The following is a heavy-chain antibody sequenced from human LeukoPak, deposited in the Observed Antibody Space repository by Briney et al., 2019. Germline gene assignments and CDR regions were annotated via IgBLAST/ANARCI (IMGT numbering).Heavy chain of an antibody. CDR2: IYRDGST. J-gene: IGHJ5*02. CDR3: ARVMTAITNWFDP. V-gene: IGHV3-66*01. D-gene: IGHD2-21*02. Sequence: PGGSLRLSCAATGFTVSSNYVSWVRQAPGKGLEWVSSIYRDGSTYYADSVKGRFTISSDNSKNTLNLQMNNLRVEDTAVYYCARVMTAITNWFDPWGQGTLVTVSS. CDR1: GFTVSSNY.